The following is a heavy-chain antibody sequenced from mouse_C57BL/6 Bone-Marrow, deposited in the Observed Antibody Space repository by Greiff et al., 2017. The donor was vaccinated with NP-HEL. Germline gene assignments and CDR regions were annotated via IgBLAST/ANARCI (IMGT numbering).Heavy chain of an antibody. J-gene: IGHJ2*01. D-gene: IGHD4-1*01. CDR1: GYSITSYY. V-gene: IGHV3-8*01. Sequence: EVQLVESGPGLVKPSQSLTLSCSASGYSITSYYMNWIRQFPGNKLEYIGYISHSGSTYYNPALKSRISITLDTSKSQYYLQLNSVTTEDTATYYCARWGLGRDPFDYWGQGTTLTVSS. CDR3: ARWGLGRDPFDY. CDR2: ISHSGST.